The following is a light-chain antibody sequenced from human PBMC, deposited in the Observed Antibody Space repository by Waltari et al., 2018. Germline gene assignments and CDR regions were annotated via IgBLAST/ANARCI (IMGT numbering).Light chain of an antibody. CDR2: SNN. J-gene: IGLJ3*02. Sequence: QSVLPQPPSASGTPGQRVTISCSGSSSTLGSTTVHWYQQLPGPAPNLLIYSNNQRPSGVPDRFSGSKSGTSASLAISGLQSEDEADYYCAAWDDSLNGPWVFGGGTKLTVL. CDR3: AAWDDSLNGPWV. CDR1: SSTLGSTT. V-gene: IGLV1-44*01.